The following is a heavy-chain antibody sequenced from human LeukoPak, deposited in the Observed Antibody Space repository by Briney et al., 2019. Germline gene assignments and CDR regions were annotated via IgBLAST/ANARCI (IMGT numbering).Heavy chain of an antibody. D-gene: IGHD3-16*01. CDR3: ARARGTEWMDY. CDR2: INTNTGSP. V-gene: IGHV7-4-1*02. J-gene: IGHJ4*02. Sequence: ASVKVSCKASGYTFTKYPMNWVRQAPGQGPEYMGWINTNTGSPVHAQDFIGRFVFSLDTSVSTAYLQISDLKAEDTAVYYCARARGTEWMDYWGQGTLVTVSS. CDR1: GYTFTKYP.